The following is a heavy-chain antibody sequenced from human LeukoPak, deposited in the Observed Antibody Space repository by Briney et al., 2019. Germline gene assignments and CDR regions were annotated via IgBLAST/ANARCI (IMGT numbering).Heavy chain of an antibody. CDR2: IYYSGST. J-gene: IGHJ4*02. CDR1: GGSISSYY. V-gene: IGHV4-59*01. D-gene: IGHD3-10*01. CDR3: AREKEFTSFDY. Sequence: SETLSLTCTVSGGSISSYYWSWIRQPPGKGLEWIGYIYYSGSTNYNPSLKSRVTISVDTSKNQFSLKLSSVTAADTAVYYCAREKEFTSFDYWGQGTLVTVSS.